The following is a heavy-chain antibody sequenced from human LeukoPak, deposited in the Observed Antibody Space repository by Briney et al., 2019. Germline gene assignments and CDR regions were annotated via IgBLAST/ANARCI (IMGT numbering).Heavy chain of an antibody. J-gene: IGHJ6*03. V-gene: IGHV4-61*02. CDR3: ARVHRAVAGIYYYMDV. D-gene: IGHD6-19*01. Sequence: SQTLSLTCTVSGGSISSGSYYWSWIRQPGGKGLEWIGRIYTSGSTNYNPSLKSRVTISVDTSKNQFSLKLSSVTAADTAVYYCARVHRAVAGIYYYMDVWGKGTTVTVSS. CDR2: IYTSGST. CDR1: GGSISSGSYY.